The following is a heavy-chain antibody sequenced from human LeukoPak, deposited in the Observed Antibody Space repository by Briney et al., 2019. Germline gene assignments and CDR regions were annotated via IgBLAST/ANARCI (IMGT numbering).Heavy chain of an antibody. CDR2: ISSSGSTI. Sequence: GGSLRLSCAASGFTFCSYEINWVRQAPGRGLEWGSYISSSGSTIYYADSVKGRFTISRDNAKNSLYLQMNSLRAEDTAVYYCAELGITMIGGVWGKGTTVTISS. J-gene: IGHJ6*04. CDR1: GFTFCSYE. D-gene: IGHD3-10*02. CDR3: AELGITMIGGV. V-gene: IGHV3-48*03.